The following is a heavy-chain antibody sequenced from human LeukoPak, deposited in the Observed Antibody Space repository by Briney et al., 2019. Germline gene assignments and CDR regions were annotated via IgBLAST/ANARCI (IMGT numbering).Heavy chain of an antibody. D-gene: IGHD3-16*01. J-gene: IGHJ4*02. CDR3: ELGGKAAFDY. CDR1: GGSISSSSYY. CDR2: IYYSGST. Sequence: PSETLSLTCTVSGGSISSSSYYWGWIRQPPGKGLEWIGSIYYSGSTYYNPSLKSRVTISVDTSKNQFSLKLSSVTAADTAVYYCELGGKAAFDYWGQGTLVTVSS. V-gene: IGHV4-39*01.